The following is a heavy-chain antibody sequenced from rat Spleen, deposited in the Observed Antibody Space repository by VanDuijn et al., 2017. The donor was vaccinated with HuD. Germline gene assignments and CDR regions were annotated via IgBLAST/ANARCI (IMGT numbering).Heavy chain of an antibody. CDR1: GLSLTSNG. V-gene: IGHV2-47*01. J-gene: IGHJ3*01. CDR2: IWSDGIT. Sequence: QVQLKESGPGLVQPSQTLSLTCTVSGLSLTSNGVSWIRQVPGKGLEWMGVIWSDGITDYNSAIKSRLSISRDTSKNQVFLKMGSLQSDDTAIYYCTRSLYSSPLFDYWGQGTLVTVSS. D-gene: IGHD1-2*01. CDR3: TRSLYSSPLFDY.